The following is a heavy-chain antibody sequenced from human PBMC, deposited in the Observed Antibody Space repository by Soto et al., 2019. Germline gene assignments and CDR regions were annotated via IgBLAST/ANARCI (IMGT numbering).Heavy chain of an antibody. J-gene: IGHJ3*02. CDR2: ISSSGSTI. CDR3: ARGEYCSGGSCYSEPNDAFDI. V-gene: IGHV3-11*01. CDR1: GFTFSDYY. D-gene: IGHD2-15*01. Sequence: GGSLRLSCAASGFTFSDYYMSWIRQAPGKGLEWVSYISSSGSTIYYADPVKGRFTISRDNAKNSLYLQMNSLRAEDTAVYYCARGEYCSGGSCYSEPNDAFDIWGQGTMVTVSS.